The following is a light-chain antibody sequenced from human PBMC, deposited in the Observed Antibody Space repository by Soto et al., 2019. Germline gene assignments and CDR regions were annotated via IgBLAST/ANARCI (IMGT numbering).Light chain of an antibody. J-gene: IGLJ2*01. CDR3: CSYGGSDTLR. CDR1: SSDVGTYNL. CDR2: EVY. Sequence: QSALTQPASVSGSPGQSITISCIGTSSDVGTYNLVSWHQHHPGKAPKLIIYEVYKRSSGVSNRFSGSKSGNTASLTLSGLQREVEADYYCCSYGGSDTLRFGGRTKGIVL. V-gene: IGLV2-23*02.